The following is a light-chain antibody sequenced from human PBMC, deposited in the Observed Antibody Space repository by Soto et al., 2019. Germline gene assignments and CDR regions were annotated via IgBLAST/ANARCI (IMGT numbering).Light chain of an antibody. CDR3: QQYNNWPPWT. CDR2: GAS. V-gene: IGKV3-15*01. CDR1: QSVGKN. Sequence: DIVVAPSPATLSVSPGAGGTLSCRASQSVGKNLAWYQQKPGQAPRLLIYGASTRATGIPARFSGSGSVTEFTLTISSLQSEDFAVYYCQQYNNWPPWTFGQGTKVDI. J-gene: IGKJ1*01.